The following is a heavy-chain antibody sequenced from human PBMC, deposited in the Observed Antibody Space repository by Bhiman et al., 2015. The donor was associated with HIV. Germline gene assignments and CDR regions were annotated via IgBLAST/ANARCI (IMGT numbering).Heavy chain of an antibody. D-gene: IGHD3-22*01. J-gene: IGHJ1*01. CDR2: ISISGSTI. V-gene: IGHV3-48*03. Sequence: EVQLVESGGGLVQPGGSLRLSCAASGFTFSSYEMNWVRQAPGKGLEWVSYISISGSTIFYADSVKGRFTISRDNAKNSLYCARVPSRSSGYYEYFQHWGQGTLVTVSS. CDR1: GFTFSSYE. CDR3: H.